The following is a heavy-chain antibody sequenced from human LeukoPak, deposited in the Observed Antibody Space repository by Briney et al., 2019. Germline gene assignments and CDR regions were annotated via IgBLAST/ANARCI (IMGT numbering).Heavy chain of an antibody. CDR3: ARGLSLRYYGSGSYFY. J-gene: IGHJ4*02. CDR2: INHSGST. D-gene: IGHD3-10*01. V-gene: IGHV4-34*01. CDR1: GGSFSGYY. Sequence: KPSETLSLTCAVYGGSFSGYYWSWLRQPPGKGLEWLGEINHSGSTNYNPSLKSRVTISVDTSKNQFSLKLSSVTAADTAVYYCARGLSLRYYGSGSYFYWGQGTLVTVSS.